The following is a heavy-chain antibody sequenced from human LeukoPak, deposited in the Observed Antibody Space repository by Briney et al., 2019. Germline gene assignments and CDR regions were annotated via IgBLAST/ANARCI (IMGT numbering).Heavy chain of an antibody. CDR3: VKDPSGNYFYFDY. CDR1: GFTFSIFA. CDR2: ISSDGSRT. D-gene: IGHD1-26*01. J-gene: IGHJ4*02. Sequence: GGSLRLSCSASGFTFSIFAMFWVRPPPGKGLEYVSGISSDGSRTNYADSVKARFTISRDNSKVTLYLQMTSLRPEDTAIYYCVKDPSGNYFYFDYWGQGTLVTVSS. V-gene: IGHV3-64D*09.